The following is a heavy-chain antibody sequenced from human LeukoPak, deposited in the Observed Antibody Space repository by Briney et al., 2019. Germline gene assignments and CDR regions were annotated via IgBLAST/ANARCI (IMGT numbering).Heavy chain of an antibody. CDR2: IIPIFGTT. D-gene: IGHD2-2*01. CDR3: ARECTTSCYMDV. J-gene: IGHJ6*03. V-gene: IGHV1-69*13. Sequence: SVKVSCKASGGTFSSYAISWVRQAPGQGLEWMGGIIPIFGTTNYAQKFQGRVTITADQSTSTAYMKLSSLRSEDTAVYYCARECTTSCYMDVWGKGTTVTVSS. CDR1: GGTFSSYA.